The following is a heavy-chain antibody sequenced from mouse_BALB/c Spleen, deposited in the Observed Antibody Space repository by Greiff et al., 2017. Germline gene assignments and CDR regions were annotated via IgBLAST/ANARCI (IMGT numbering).Heavy chain of an antibody. CDR2: ISSGSSTI. CDR1: GFTFSSFG. Sequence: EVKLMESGGGLVQPGGSRKLSCAASGFTFSSFGMHWVRQAPEKGLEWVAYISSGSSTIYYADTVKGRFTISRDNPKNTLFLQMTSLRSEDTAMYYGARSYYGSTFYAMDYWGQGTSVTVSS. CDR3: ARSYYGSTFYAMDY. D-gene: IGHD1-1*01. V-gene: IGHV5-17*02. J-gene: IGHJ4*01.